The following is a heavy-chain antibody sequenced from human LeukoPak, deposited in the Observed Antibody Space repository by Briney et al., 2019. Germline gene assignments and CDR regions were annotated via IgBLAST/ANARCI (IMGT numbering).Heavy chain of an antibody. CDR3: ARHGTGITMVRGVITRSYYYYYMDV. D-gene: IGHD3-10*01. CDR2: INHSGST. J-gene: IGHJ6*03. CDR1: GGSFSGYY. Sequence: PSETLSLTCAVYGGSFSGYYWSWIRQPPGKGLEWIGEINHSGSTNYNPSLKSRVTISVDTSKNQFSLKLSSVTAADTAVYYCARHGTGITMVRGVITRSYYYYYMDVWGKGTTVTISS. V-gene: IGHV4-34*01.